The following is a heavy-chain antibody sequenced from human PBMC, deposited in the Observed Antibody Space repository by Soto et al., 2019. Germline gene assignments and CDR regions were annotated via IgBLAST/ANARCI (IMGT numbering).Heavy chain of an antibody. CDR3: AREETAWPLAYGLDV. V-gene: IGHV3-21*01. J-gene: IGHJ6*02. CDR2: TGTRGDI. CDR1: GFTFSRYS. Sequence: PGGSLRLSCAGSGFTFSRYSMNWVRQAPGKGLEWVASTGTRGDIYYAESVKGRLTISRDNAKNPLSLEMDSLRVEDTGVYYCAREETAWPLAYGLDVWGQGTTVTVSS. D-gene: IGHD2-21*02.